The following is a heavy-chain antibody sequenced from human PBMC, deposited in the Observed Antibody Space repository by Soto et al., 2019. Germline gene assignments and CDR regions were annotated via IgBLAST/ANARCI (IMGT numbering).Heavy chain of an antibody. CDR1: GFTFSSYG. V-gene: IGHV3-33*01. J-gene: IGHJ6*02. CDR2: IWYDGSNK. D-gene: IGHD6-13*01. CDR3: ARDGTGIAAAGEDDYYYGMDV. Sequence: GGSLRLSCAASGFTFSSYGMHWVRQAPGKGLEWVAVIWYDGSNKYYADSVEGRFTISRDNSKNTLYLQMNSLRAEDTAVYYCARDGTGIAAAGEDDYYYGMDVWGQGTTVTVSS.